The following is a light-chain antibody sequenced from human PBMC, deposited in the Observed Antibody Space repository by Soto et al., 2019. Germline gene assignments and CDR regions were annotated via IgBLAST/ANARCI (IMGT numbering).Light chain of an antibody. CDR2: EVN. J-gene: IGLJ3*02. V-gene: IGLV2-8*01. Sequence: QSALTQPPSASGSPGQSVTISCTGTSSDVGGYNYVSWYQQHPGKAPKLMIYEVNKRPSGVPDHFSGSKSGNTASLTVSGLQAEDEADYYCGSYAGSYTWVFGGGTKLTVL. CDR1: SSDVGGYNY. CDR3: GSYAGSYTWV.